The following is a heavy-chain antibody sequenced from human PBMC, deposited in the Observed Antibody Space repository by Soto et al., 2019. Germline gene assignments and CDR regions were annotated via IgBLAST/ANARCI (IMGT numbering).Heavy chain of an antibody. CDR3: ARDPDYYGSGSYDY. D-gene: IGHD3-10*01. Sequence: GASVKVSCKASGYTFTGYYMHWVRQAPGQGLEWMGWINPNSGGTNYAQKFQGWVTMTRDTSISTAYMELSRLRSDDTAVYYCARDPDYYGSGSYDYWGQGTLVTVSS. CDR2: INPNSGGT. V-gene: IGHV1-2*04. J-gene: IGHJ4*02. CDR1: GYTFTGYY.